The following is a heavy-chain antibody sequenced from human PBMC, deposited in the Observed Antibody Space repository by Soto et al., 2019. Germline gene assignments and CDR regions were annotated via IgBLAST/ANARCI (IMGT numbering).Heavy chain of an antibody. J-gene: IGHJ4*02. CDR2: INPNSGGT. CDR3: AGRYYGSGSYDY. Sequence: QVQLVQSGAEVKKPGASVKVSCKASGYTFTGYYMHWVRQAPGQGLEWMGWINPNSGGTNYAQKFQGWVTIPVDTSKNQFSLKLSSVTAADTAVYYCAGRYYGSGSYDYWGQGTLVTVSS. D-gene: IGHD3-10*01. CDR1: GYTFTGYY. V-gene: IGHV1-2*04.